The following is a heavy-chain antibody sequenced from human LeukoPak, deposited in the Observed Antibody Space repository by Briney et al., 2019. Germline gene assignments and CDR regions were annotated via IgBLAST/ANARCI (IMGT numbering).Heavy chain of an antibody. J-gene: IGHJ3*02. CDR1: GFTFRNYG. CDR2: IYFDGTNK. Sequence: GTSLTLSCAASGFTFRNYGMHWVRQAPGKGLEWVALIYFDGTNKYYTDSMKGRFTISRDNSENTVYMQMSSLRAEDTAVYYCARKQYSSSSATVGAFDIWGQGTMVTVSS. D-gene: IGHD6-6*01. CDR3: ARKQYSSSSATVGAFDI. V-gene: IGHV3-33*01.